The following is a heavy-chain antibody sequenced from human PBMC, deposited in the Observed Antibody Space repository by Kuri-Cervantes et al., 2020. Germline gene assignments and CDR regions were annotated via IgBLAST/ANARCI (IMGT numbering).Heavy chain of an antibody. CDR3: ARRDRSGYYYDFDC. J-gene: IGHJ4*02. D-gene: IGHD3-22*01. CDR2: ISAYNGNT. V-gene: IGHV1-18*04. CDR1: GYSFSAYY. Sequence: ASVKVSCKASGYSFSAYYLHWVRQAPGQGLEWMGWISAYNGNTNYAQKLQGRVTMTTDTSTSTAYMELRSLRSDDTAVYYCARRDRSGYYYDFDCWGQGTLVTVSS.